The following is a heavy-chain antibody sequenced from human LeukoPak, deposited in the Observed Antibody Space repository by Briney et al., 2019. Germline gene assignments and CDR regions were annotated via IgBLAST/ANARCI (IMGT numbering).Heavy chain of an antibody. CDR3: ARDLWFGELFRYNWFDP. V-gene: IGHV3-30*02. D-gene: IGHD3-10*01. CDR1: GFTFSSYA. Sequence: GGSLRLSCAASGFTFSSYAMHWVRQAPGKGLEWVTFIRYDGSNKYYADSVKGRFTISRDNAKNSLYLQMNSLRAEDTAVYYCARDLWFGELFRYNWFDPWGQETLVTVSS. J-gene: IGHJ5*02. CDR2: IRYDGSNK.